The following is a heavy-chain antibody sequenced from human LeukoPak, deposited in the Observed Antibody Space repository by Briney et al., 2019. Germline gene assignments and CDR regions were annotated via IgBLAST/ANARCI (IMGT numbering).Heavy chain of an antibody. Sequence: GGSLRLSCAASGFTFSSYAMSWVRQAPGKGLEWVSAISGSGGSTYYADSVKGRFTISRDNSKNTLYLQMNSLRAEDTAVYYCAKDPFRSWAVEYAFDIWGQGTMVTVSS. CDR1: GFTFSSYA. V-gene: IGHV3-23*01. CDR2: ISGSGGST. D-gene: IGHD6-19*01. CDR3: AKDPFRSWAVEYAFDI. J-gene: IGHJ3*02.